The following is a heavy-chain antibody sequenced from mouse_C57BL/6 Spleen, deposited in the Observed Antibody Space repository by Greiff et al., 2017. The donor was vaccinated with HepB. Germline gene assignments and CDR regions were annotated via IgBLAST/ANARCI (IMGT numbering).Heavy chain of an antibody. J-gene: IGHJ4*01. Sequence: VQLQQSGAELVRPGASVKLSCKASGYTFTDYYINWVKQRPGQGLEWIARIYPGSGNTYYNEKFKGKATLTAEKSSSTAYRQLSSLTSEDSAVYCCAREGVYYGSSYAMDYWGQGTSVTVSS. V-gene: IGHV1-76*01. D-gene: IGHD1-1*01. CDR3: AREGVYYGSSYAMDY. CDR1: GYTFTDYY. CDR2: IYPGSGNT.